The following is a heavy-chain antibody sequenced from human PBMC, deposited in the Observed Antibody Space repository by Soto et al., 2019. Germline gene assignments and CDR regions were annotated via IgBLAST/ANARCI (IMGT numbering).Heavy chain of an antibody. Sequence: QVQLVQSGAEVRKPGASVNISCWASGFTFGANLINWVRQVPGQSLEWMGWINPANGNTKYSQTFQGRVTISRHSSASIAYVEVTDLTSDDTAVYYCARDILSVGPRANDAFDVWGQGTMVTVSS. D-gene: IGHD2-8*02. CDR1: GFTFGANL. CDR3: ARDILSVGPRANDAFDV. CDR2: INPANGNT. J-gene: IGHJ3*01. V-gene: IGHV1-3*01.